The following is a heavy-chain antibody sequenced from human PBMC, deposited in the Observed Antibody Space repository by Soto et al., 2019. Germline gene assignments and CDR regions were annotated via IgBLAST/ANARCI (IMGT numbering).Heavy chain of an antibody. J-gene: IGHJ4*02. Sequence: ASVKVSCKASGYTFTGYYMHWVRQAPGQGLEWMGWINPNSGGTNYAQKFQGRVTMTRDTSISTAYMELSRLRSDDTAVYYCARDRLITMVRGVITFDYWGQGTLVTVSS. D-gene: IGHD3-10*01. CDR1: GYTFTGYY. CDR2: INPNSGGT. V-gene: IGHV1-2*02. CDR3: ARDRLITMVRGVITFDY.